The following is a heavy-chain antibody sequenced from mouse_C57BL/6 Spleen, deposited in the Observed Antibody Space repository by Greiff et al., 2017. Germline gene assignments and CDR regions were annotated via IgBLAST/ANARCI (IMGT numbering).Heavy chain of an antibody. CDR3: TRDHSSGTWFAY. Sequence: DVMLVESGEGLVKPGGSLKLSCAASGFTFSSYAMSWVRQTPEKRLEWVAYISSGGDYIYYADTVKGRFTISRDNARNTLYLQMSSLKSEDTAMYYCTRDHSSGTWFAYWGQGTLVTVSA. D-gene: IGHD3-2*02. CDR2: ISSGGDYI. V-gene: IGHV5-9-1*02. J-gene: IGHJ3*01. CDR1: GFTFSSYA.